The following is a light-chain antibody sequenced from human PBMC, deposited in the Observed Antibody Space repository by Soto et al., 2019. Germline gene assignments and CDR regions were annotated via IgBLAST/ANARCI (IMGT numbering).Light chain of an antibody. J-gene: IGKJ1*01. V-gene: IGKV3-20*01. Sequence: EIVLTQSPGTLSLSPGERATLSCRASQSVRGSYIAWYQQTPGQAPRLLIYGETSRATGIPDRFSGSGSGTDFTLSISRLEPEDFALYYCQQYGYSPLMFGQGTKVEIK. CDR3: QQYGYSPLM. CDR1: QSVRGSY. CDR2: GET.